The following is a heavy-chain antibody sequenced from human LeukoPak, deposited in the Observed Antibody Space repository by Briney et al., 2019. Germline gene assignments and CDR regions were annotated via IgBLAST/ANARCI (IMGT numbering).Heavy chain of an antibody. CDR1: GYTFTSYG. CDR2: ISAYNGNT. CDR3: AREERYCSSTSCYIGFSRHWFDP. J-gene: IGHJ5*02. V-gene: IGHV1-18*01. Sequence: ASVKVSCKASGYTFTSYGISWVRQAPGQGLEWMGWISAYNGNTNYAQKLQGRVTMTTDTSTSTAYMELRSLRSDDTAVYYCAREERYCSSTSCYIGFSRHWFDPWGQGTLVTVSS. D-gene: IGHD2-2*02.